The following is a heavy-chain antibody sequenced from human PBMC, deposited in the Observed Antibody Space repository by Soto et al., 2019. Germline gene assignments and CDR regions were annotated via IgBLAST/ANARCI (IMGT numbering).Heavy chain of an antibody. CDR1: GYTFTSYA. V-gene: IGHV7-4-1*01. CDR2: INTNTGNP. D-gene: IGHD3-3*01. CDR3: ARDYDFWSGYGPNGMDV. J-gene: IGHJ6*02. Sequence: ASVKVSCKASGYTFTSYAMNWVRQAPGQGLEWMGWINTNTGNPTYAQGFTGRFVFSLDTSVSTAYLQICSLKAEDTAVYYCARDYDFWSGYGPNGMDVWGQGTTVTVSS.